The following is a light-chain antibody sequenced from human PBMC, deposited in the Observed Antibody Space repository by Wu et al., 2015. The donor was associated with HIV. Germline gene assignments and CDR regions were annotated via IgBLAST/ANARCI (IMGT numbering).Light chain of an antibody. CDR1: QTISTW. CDR2: RAS. J-gene: IGKJ3*01. CDR3: QHYTSYSFT. Sequence: DVQMTQSPSALSASIGDRVIITCRASQTISTWLAWYQQKPGKAPKLLIYRASTLATGVPSRFSGSGSGTEFTLNISSLQPDDFAIYYCQHYTSYSFTFGPGTKVDIK. V-gene: IGKV1-5*03.